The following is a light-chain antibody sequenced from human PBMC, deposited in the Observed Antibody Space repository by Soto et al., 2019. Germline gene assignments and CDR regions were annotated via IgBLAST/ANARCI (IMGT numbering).Light chain of an antibody. V-gene: IGLV2-14*03. J-gene: IGLJ2*01. Sequence: QSALTQPASMSGSPGQSITISCTGTSSDIGGYNYVSWYQQHPGKAPKLMIYDVSNWPSGVSNRFSGSKSGNTASLTISGVQAEDEADYYCSSYTSSSTVVFGGGTKLTV. CDR3: SSYTSSSTVV. CDR1: SSDIGGYNY. CDR2: DVS.